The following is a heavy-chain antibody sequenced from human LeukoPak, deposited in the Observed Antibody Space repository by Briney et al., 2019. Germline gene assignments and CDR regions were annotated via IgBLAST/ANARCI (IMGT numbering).Heavy chain of an antibody. CDR1: GGTFSNYA. CDR2: LIPLFGIT. D-gene: IGHD2-15*01. V-gene: IGHV1-69*04. CDR3: TSQSTPLSGLDV. Sequence: SVKVSCKASGGTFSNYAFSWVRQAPGQGLEWVGRLIPLFGITNYAQKFEDRVTITADKSTSTAYMELSSLRSEDTAVYFCTSQSTPLSGLDVWGQGTTVAVSS. J-gene: IGHJ6*02.